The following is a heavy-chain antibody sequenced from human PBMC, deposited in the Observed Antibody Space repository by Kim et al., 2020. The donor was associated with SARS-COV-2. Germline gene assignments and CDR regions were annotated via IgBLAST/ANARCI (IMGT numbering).Heavy chain of an antibody. CDR3: AGLRGGYSGYDYGMDV. J-gene: IGHJ6*02. CDR1: GYTFTSYY. CDR2: INPSGGST. Sequence: ASVKVSCKASGYTFTSYYMHWVRQAPGQGLEWMGIINPSGGSTSYAQKFQGRVTMTRDTSTSTVYMELSSLRSEDTAVYYCAGLRGGYSGYDYGMDVWGQGTTVTVSS. V-gene: IGHV1-46*01. D-gene: IGHD5-12*01.